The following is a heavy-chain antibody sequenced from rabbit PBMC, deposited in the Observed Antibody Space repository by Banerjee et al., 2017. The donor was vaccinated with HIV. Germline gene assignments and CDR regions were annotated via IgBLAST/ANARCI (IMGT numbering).Heavy chain of an antibody. D-gene: IGHD4-1*01. CDR1: GFDFSNNA. J-gene: IGHJ4*01. Sequence: QEQLVESGGGLVQPEGSLTLTCKASGFDFSNNAMCWVRQAPGKGLEWIASIDTGDGSTYYASWAKGRFTISKTSSTTVTLQMTSLTAADTATYFCAGDPWSGWNLWGQGTLVTVS. CDR3: AGDPWSGWNL. V-gene: IGHV1S47*01. CDR2: IDTGDGST.